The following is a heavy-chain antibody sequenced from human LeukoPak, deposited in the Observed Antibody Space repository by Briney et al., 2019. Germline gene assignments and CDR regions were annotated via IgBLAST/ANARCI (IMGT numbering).Heavy chain of an antibody. Sequence: ASVKVSCKASGYTFTGFHMHWVRQAPGQGLEWMGWINPNSGGTNYAQKFQGRVTMTRDASISTVYMELSRLRSDDTAVYYCARDRLRLGYERTNWFDPWGQGTLVTVSS. V-gene: IGHV1-2*02. CDR2: INPNSGGT. CDR3: ARDRLRLGYERTNWFDP. J-gene: IGHJ5*02. D-gene: IGHD2-15*01. CDR1: GYTFTGFH.